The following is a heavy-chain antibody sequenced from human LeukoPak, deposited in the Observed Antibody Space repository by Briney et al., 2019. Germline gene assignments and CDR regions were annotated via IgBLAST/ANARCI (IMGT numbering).Heavy chain of an antibody. CDR1: GDSISSYY. CDR3: ARRSSASAGYYYYYMDV. Sequence: PSETLSLTCTVSGDSISSYYWSWIRQPPGKGLEWIGYIYSSVSTTYNASLRSRVTMSVDTSKNQFSQKLSSVTAADTTVYYCARRSSASAGYYYYYMDVWGKGTTVTVSS. V-gene: IGHV4-4*09. D-gene: IGHD6-6*01. J-gene: IGHJ6*03. CDR2: IYSSVST.